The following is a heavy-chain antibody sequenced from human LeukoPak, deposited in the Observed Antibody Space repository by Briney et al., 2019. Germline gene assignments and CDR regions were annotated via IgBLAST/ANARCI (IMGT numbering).Heavy chain of an antibody. CDR2: ISSSSSYI. D-gene: IGHD5-18*01. V-gene: IGHV3-21*01. CDR3: ARGQPRGYNYGHTLHY. CDR1: GFTFSSYS. Sequence: GGSLRLSCAASGFTFSSYSMNWVRQAPGKGLEWVSSISSSSSYIYYADSVKGQFTIPRDNAKNSLYLQMNSLRAEDTAVYYCARGQPRGYNYGHTLHYWGQGTLVTVSS. J-gene: IGHJ4*02.